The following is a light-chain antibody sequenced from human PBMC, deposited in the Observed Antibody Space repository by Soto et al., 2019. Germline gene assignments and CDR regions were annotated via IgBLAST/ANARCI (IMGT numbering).Light chain of an antibody. V-gene: IGLV1-51*01. Sequence: QSVLTLPPSVSAAPGQKVSISCSGSSSNIGTNFVSWYQHLPGTAPKLLIYDNNKRPSGIPDRFSGSKSGASATLGITGLQAGDEADYYCGTWDSSLSAGVFGGGTKVTVL. CDR3: GTWDSSLSAGV. CDR1: SSNIGTNF. CDR2: DNN. J-gene: IGLJ3*02.